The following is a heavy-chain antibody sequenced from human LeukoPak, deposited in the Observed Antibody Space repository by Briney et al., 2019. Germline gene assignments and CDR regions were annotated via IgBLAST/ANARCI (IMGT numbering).Heavy chain of an antibody. V-gene: IGHV3-11*04. Sequence: GGSLRLSCAASGFTFSDYYMSWIRQAPGKGLEWVSYISSSGSNIYYVDSVRGRFTISRDNAKNSLYLQMNSLRAEDTAVYYCARDLEGRYFDYWGQGTLVTVSS. J-gene: IGHJ4*02. D-gene: IGHD1-1*01. CDR3: ARDLEGRYFDY. CDR2: ISSSGSNI. CDR1: GFTFSDYY.